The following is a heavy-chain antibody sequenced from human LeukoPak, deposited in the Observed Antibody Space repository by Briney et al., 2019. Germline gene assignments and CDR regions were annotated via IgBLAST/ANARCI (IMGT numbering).Heavy chain of an antibody. CDR3: ARVSVHGYSDY. CDR1: GGSISSYY. V-gene: IGHV4-59*01. J-gene: IGHJ4*02. D-gene: IGHD5-18*01. Sequence: SETLSLTCTVSGGSISSYYWSWIRQPPGKGLEWIGYIYYIVTTKYNPSLNSRVTISVDTSKNQFSLNLRSLTAADTAVYYCARVSVHGYSDYWGQGILVTVSS. CDR2: IYYIVTT.